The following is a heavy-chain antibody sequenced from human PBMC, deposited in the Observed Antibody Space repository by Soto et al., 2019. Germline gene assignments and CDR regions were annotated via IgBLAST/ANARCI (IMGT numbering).Heavy chain of an antibody. CDR1: GGSISSGGYY. CDR3: AREYCSGGSCYPYYFDY. D-gene: IGHD2-15*01. Sequence: SETLSLTCTVSGGSISSGGYYWSWIRQHPGKGLEWIGYIYYSGSTYYNPSLKSRVTISVDTSKNQFSLKLSSVTAADTAVYYCAREYCSGGSCYPYYFDYWGQGTLVTVSS. CDR2: IYYSGST. J-gene: IGHJ4*02. V-gene: IGHV4-31*03.